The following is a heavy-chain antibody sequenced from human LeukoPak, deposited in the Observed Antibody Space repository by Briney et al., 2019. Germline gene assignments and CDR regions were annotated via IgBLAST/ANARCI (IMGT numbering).Heavy chain of an antibody. D-gene: IGHD4-23*01. CDR3: ARDDYGGNSALDY. CDR2: IWYDESKK. CDR1: GFTFSRYG. Sequence: GMSLRLSCAPSGFTFSRYGMHWVREAPGKGLEWVAVIWYDESKKYYADSVKGRFTISRDNSKNTLFLQMNSLRAEDTAVYYCARDDYGGNSALDYWGQGTLVTLSS. V-gene: IGHV3-33*01. J-gene: IGHJ4*02.